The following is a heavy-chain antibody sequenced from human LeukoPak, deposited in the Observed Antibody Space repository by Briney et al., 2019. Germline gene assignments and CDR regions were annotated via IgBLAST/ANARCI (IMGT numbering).Heavy chain of an antibody. CDR2: INPNSGGT. V-gene: IGHV1-2*02. J-gene: IGHJ3*02. CDR1: GYTFTGYY. Sequence: ASVKVSCKASGYTFTGYYMHWVRQAPGQGLEWMGWINPNSGGTSYAQKFQGRVTMTRDTSISTAYMELSRLRSDDTAVYYCARDVNWGAPIDAFDIWGQGTMVTVSS. CDR3: ARDVNWGAPIDAFDI. D-gene: IGHD3-16*01.